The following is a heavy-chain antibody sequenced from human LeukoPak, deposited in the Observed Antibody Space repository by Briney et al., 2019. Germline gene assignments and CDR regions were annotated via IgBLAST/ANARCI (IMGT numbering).Heavy chain of an antibody. CDR1: GGSISSYY. CDR2: IYYSGST. D-gene: IGHD6-13*01. V-gene: IGHV4-59*01. CDR3: VSYVEGYSSSWFDP. Sequence: KASETLSLTCTVSGGSISSYYWSWIRQPPGKGLEWIGYIYYSGSTNYSPSLKSRVTISVDTSKNQFSLKLSSVTAADTAVYYCVSYVEGYSSSWFDPWGQGTLATVSS. J-gene: IGHJ5*02.